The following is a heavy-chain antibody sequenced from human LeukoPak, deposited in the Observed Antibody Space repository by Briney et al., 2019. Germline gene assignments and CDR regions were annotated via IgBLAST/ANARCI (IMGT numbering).Heavy chain of an antibody. CDR3: AREIPYYPDY. D-gene: IGHD3-10*01. CDR2: INSDESST. Sequence: PGGSLRLSCAASGFTFSSYLMHWVRQAPGKWLVWVSRINSDESSTSYADSAKGRFTISKDNAKNTLYLQMNSLRAEDTAVYYCAREIPYYPDYWGQGTLVTVSS. CDR1: GFTFSSYL. V-gene: IGHV3-74*01. J-gene: IGHJ4*02.